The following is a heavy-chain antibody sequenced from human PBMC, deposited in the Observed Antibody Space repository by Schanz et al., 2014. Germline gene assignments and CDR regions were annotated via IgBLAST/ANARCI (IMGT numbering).Heavy chain of an antibody. V-gene: IGHV3-21*01. CDR2: ISNGGGYI. CDR1: GFTFSYYN. D-gene: IGHD2-8*02. CDR3: ARDRDAGGYDS. J-gene: IGHJ5*01. Sequence: EVQLVESGGGLVKPGGSLRLSCAASGFTFSYYNMNWVRQAPGKGLEWVSFISNGGGYIYYADSVKGRFTISRDNAKNSVYLQMHSLRAEDTALYYCARDRDAGGYDSWGQGTLVTVSS.